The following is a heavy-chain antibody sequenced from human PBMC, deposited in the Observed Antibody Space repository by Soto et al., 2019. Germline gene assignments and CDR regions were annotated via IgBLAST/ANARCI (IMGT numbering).Heavy chain of an antibody. D-gene: IGHD5-12*01. J-gene: IGHJ4*02. CDR3: AGDLAKGRGGAGFDY. Sequence: ASVKVSCKASGYTFTVYYMHWVRQAPGRGLEWMGWINPKSGGTMYPQKFQGRVTMTWDTSISTAYMALTRLRSDDTAVYYCAGDLAKGRGGAGFDYWGQGTLVTVSS. CDR1: GYTFTVYY. V-gene: IGHV1-2*02. CDR2: INPKSGGT.